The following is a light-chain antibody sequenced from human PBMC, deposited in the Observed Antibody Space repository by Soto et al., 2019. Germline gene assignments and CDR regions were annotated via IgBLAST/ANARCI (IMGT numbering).Light chain of an antibody. V-gene: IGKV1-39*01. Sequence: DIQMTQSPSSLSASVGDRVTITCRASQSVRTYLNWYQRKPGKAPKVLIYGASALQSGVPSRFSASGSGTDFLLTVSSLQPEDLATYSCKQSFTIPYTLGQGTKLEIK. CDR1: QSVRTY. J-gene: IGKJ2*01. CDR2: GAS. CDR3: KQSFTIPYT.